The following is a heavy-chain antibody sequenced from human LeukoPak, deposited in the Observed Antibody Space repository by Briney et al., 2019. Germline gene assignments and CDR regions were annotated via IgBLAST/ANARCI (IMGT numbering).Heavy chain of an antibody. D-gene: IGHD6-13*01. Sequence: SETLSLTCAVYGGSFSDYYWNWIRQPPGKGLEWIGEINHSGSTNYNPSLKSRVTISIDTSMNHFSLKLSSVTAADTAVYYCTRRLFAADENWNWFDPWGQGTLVTVSS. CDR1: GGSFSDYY. V-gene: IGHV4-34*01. CDR3: TRRLFAADENWNWFDP. J-gene: IGHJ5*02. CDR2: INHSGST.